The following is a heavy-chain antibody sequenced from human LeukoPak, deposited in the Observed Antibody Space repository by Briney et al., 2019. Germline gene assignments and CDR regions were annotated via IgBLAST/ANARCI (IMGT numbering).Heavy chain of an antibody. CDR3: AKDRAGAVAGQYYYGMDV. D-gene: IGHD6-19*01. CDR1: GFTFSSYG. Sequence: PGGSLRLSCAASGFTFSSYGMHWVRQPPGKGLEWVAVTSFDGSSKYYGDSVKGRFTISRVNSKNMLYLQMNSLRAEDTAVYYCAKDRAGAVAGQYYYGMDVWGQGTTVTVSS. J-gene: IGHJ6*02. CDR2: TSFDGSSK. V-gene: IGHV3-30*18.